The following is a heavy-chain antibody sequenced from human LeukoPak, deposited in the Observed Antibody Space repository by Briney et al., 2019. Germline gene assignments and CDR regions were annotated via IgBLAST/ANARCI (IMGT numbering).Heavy chain of an antibody. Sequence: SQTLSLTCTVSGGSISSGSYYWSWIRQPAGKGLEWIGRIYTSGSTNYNPSLKSRVNISVDTSKNQFSLKLSSVTAADTAVYYCARSSSGWYEDYWGQGTLVTVSS. CDR3: ARSSSGWYEDY. CDR1: GGSISSGSYY. J-gene: IGHJ4*02. V-gene: IGHV4-61*02. CDR2: IYTSGST. D-gene: IGHD6-19*01.